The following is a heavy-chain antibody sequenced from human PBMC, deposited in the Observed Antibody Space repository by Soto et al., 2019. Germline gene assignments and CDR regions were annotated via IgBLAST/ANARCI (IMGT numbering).Heavy chain of an antibody. CDR1: RDTFTGYY. CDR3: ARARTPDAFDI. Sequence: QVHLVQSGAEVKKPGASVKVSCKASRDTFTGYYMHWVRQAPGQGLEWMGWINPNSGGPYYAQKYQGRVTITRDTAISTVYMEVSRLRSADTAVYYCARARTPDAFDICGQGTMVTVSS. V-gene: IGHV1-2*02. J-gene: IGHJ3*02. CDR2: INPNSGGP.